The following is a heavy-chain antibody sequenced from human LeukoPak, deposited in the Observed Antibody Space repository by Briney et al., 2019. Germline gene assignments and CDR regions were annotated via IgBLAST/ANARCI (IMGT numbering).Heavy chain of an antibody. D-gene: IGHD1-1*01. CDR1: GGSIYTYY. CDR2: VHHSGSS. Sequence: SETLSLTCTVSGGSIYTYYWSWIRQPPGKGLEWIGYVHHSGSSNYNPSLKSRVTISVDTSKNQFSLKLSSVTAADTAVYYCAREADNWNDGGMDVWGKGTTVTVSS. CDR3: AREADNWNDGGMDV. V-gene: IGHV4-59*12. J-gene: IGHJ6*04.